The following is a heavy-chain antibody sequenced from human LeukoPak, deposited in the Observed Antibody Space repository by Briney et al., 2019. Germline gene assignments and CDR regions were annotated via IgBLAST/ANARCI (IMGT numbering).Heavy chain of an antibody. CDR2: IYSGGST. J-gene: IGHJ3*02. CDR1: GFTVSSNY. Sequence: PGGSLRLSCAASGFTVSSNYMNWVRQAPGKGLEWVSVIYSGGSTYYADSVKGRFTISRDNSKNTLYLQMNSLRAEDTAVYYCARSVVTAIIDAFDIWGQGTMVTVSS. D-gene: IGHD2-21*02. V-gene: IGHV3-66*02. CDR3: ARSVVTAIIDAFDI.